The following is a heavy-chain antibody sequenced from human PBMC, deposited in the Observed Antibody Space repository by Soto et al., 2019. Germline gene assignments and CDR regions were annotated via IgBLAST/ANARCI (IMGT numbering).Heavy chain of an antibody. Sequence: TLSLTCSVSGGSISGDYYWSWIRQSPEKGLEWIGYIYYSGSSYSNPALQSRLSMALDTSKNQFSLTLRSVTAAETAVILSARGGARWPGYFDSWGQGALVTVS. V-gene: IGHV4-30-4*08. CDR3: ARGGARWPGYFDS. D-gene: IGHD2-15*01. CDR2: IYYSGSS. J-gene: IGHJ4*02. CDR1: GGSISGDYY.